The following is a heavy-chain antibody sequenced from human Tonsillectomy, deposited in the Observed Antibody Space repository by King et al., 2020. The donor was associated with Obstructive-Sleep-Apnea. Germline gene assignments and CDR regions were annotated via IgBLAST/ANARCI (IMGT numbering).Heavy chain of an antibody. V-gene: IGHV5-10-1*03. CDR1: GYTFSRYW. CDR3: ARQYSSSWYGDFDY. J-gene: IGHJ4*02. D-gene: IGHD6-13*01. CDR2: IDPSDSYT. Sequence: QLVQSGAEVKKPGESLRISCKGSGYTFSRYWITWVRQMPGKGLEWMGRIDPSDSYTNYSPSLQGNVTISTDNSISTAYLQWSSLKASDTAMNYCARQYSSSWYGDFDYWGQGTLVTVSS.